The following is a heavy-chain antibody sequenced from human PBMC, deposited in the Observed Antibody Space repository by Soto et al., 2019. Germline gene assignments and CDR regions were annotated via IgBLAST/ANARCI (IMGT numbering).Heavy chain of an antibody. J-gene: IGHJ4*02. CDR3: VRAIGGSDSH. Sequence: GGSLRLSCAASGFIFCSYWMSWVRQAPGKGLEWVANIKQDGSLKYYVDSVKGRFTISRDNAENSLFLHMNSLRAEDTAIYYCVRAIGGSDSHWGQGTLVTVSS. V-gene: IGHV3-7*01. D-gene: IGHD1-26*01. CDR1: GFIFCSYW. CDR2: IKQDGSLK.